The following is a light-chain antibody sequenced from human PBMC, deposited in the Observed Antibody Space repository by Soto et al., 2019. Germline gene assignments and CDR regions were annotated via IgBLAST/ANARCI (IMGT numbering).Light chain of an antibody. Sequence: EIVLTQSPGTVSLSPGARATLSCRASQSFSSRYLAWYQQKPGQAPRLLIYGASNRATGIPDRFSGSGSGTEFTLTISRMEPEDFAVYYCQQYGSSGTFGQGTKVDIK. CDR3: QQYGSSGT. J-gene: IGKJ1*01. CDR2: GAS. V-gene: IGKV3-20*01. CDR1: QSFSSRY.